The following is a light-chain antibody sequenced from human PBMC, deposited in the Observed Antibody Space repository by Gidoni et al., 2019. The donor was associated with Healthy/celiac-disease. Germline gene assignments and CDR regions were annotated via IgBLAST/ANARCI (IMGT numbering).Light chain of an antibody. V-gene: IGKV3-11*01. CDR2: DAS. CDR1: QSVSSY. Sequence: EIVLTQSPATLSLSPGERATLSCRASQSVSSYLACYQQKPGQAPRLLIYDASNRATGIPARFSGSRSGTDFTLTISSLEPEDFAVYYCQQRSNWPPLTFGGGTKVEIK. J-gene: IGKJ4*01. CDR3: QQRSNWPPLT.